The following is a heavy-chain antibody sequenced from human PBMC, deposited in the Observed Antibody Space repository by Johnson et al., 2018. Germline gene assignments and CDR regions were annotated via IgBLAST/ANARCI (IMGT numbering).Heavy chain of an antibody. CDR3: TAEWDGFDM. D-gene: IGHD2-8*01. V-gene: IGHV3-74*02. J-gene: IGHJ3*02. CDR2: TDNDGTTT. CDR1: GFTFSSYA. Sequence: VQLVQSGGGVVQPGRSLSLSCEASGFTFSSYAMSWVRQVPGEGLAWISRTDNDGTTTGYADSGKGRFTIHRDNARNTLYLQMNSLRVEDTAVYYCTAEWDGFDMWGQGTLVAVSS.